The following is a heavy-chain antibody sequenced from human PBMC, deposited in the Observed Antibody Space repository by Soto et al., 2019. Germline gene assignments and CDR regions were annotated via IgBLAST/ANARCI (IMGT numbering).Heavy chain of an antibody. Sequence: ASVKVSCKASGYTFTGYYMHWVRQAPGQGLEWMGWINPNSGGTNYAQKFQGRVTMTRDTSISTAYMELSRLRSDDTAVYYCARLAVVVVTDAMAPNWFDTWGQGTLVTVSS. CDR2: INPNSGGT. J-gene: IGHJ5*02. CDR3: ARLAVVVVTDAMAPNWFDT. V-gene: IGHV1-2*02. CDR1: GYTFTGYY. D-gene: IGHD2-2*01.